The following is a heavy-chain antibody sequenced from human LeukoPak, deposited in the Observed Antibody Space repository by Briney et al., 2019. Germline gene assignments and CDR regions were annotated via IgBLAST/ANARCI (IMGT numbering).Heavy chain of an antibody. CDR2: ISGSGGST. D-gene: IGHD2-8*01. Sequence: GGSLRLSCAASGFTFSSYAMSWVRQAPGKGLEWVSAISGSGGSTHYADSVKGRFTISRDNAKNSLYLQMNSLRAEDTAVYYCAKDLTNYPYYYYYMDVWGKGTTVTISS. V-gene: IGHV3-23*01. J-gene: IGHJ6*03. CDR1: GFTFSSYA. CDR3: AKDLTNYPYYYYYMDV.